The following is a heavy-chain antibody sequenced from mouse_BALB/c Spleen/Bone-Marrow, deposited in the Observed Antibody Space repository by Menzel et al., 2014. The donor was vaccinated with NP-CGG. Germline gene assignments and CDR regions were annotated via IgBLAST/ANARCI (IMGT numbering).Heavy chain of an antibody. CDR1: GYTFTSYN. D-gene: IGHD2-12*01. CDR2: IYPGSGGT. Sequence: QVQLQQSGAELVRSGASVKMSCKASGYTFTSYNMHWVKQTPGQGPEWIGYIYPGSGGTNYNQKFKGKATLTADTSSSTAYMQITSLTSEDSAVYFCARSGRQAWFPYWGQETLVTVSA. V-gene: IGHV1-12*01. CDR3: ARSGRQAWFPY. J-gene: IGHJ3*01.